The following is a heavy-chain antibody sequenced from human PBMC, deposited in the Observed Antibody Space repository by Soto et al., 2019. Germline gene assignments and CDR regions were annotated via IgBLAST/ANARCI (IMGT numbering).Heavy chain of an antibody. CDR2: VNPSGGHT. D-gene: IGHD2-21*02. Sequence: QVQLVQSGAEVKKPGASVKVSCMASGDTFTDYYIHWVRQAPGQGLEWMGTVNPSGGHTTYAQHFLGRMTMTRNTATSTLYMDLTRLTSDDTAVYYCARGGPVVVVTAALAYWGQGTLVTVSS. V-gene: IGHV1-46*01. J-gene: IGHJ4*02. CDR3: ARGGPVVVVTAALAY. CDR1: GDTFTDYY.